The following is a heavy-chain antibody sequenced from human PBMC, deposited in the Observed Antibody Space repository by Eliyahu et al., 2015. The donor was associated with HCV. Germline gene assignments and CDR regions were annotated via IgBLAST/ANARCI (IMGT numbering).Heavy chain of an antibody. D-gene: IGHD1-26*01. CDR3: ARVFGYGGATRFHPGLRREDAFDI. Sequence: QVQLQESGPGLVKPSETLSLTCTVSGGSISSYYWSWIRQPPGKGLEWIGYIYYSGSTNYNPSLKSRVTISVDTSKNQFSLKLSSVTAADTAVYYCARVFGYGGATRFHPGLRREDAFDIWGQGTMVTVSS. V-gene: IGHV4-59*01. CDR1: GGSISSYY. CDR2: IYYSGST. J-gene: IGHJ3*02.